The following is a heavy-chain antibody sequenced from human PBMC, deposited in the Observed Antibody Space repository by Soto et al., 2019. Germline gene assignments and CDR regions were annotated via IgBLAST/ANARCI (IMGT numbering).Heavy chain of an antibody. CDR1: GFTFSSYA. CDR3: ARVAY. V-gene: IGHV3-21*01. J-gene: IGHJ4*02. CDR2: ISSASSET. Sequence: GGDLRLSCAASGFTFSSYAMNWVRQVPGKGLEWVASISSASSETWYADSVKGRFIISRDNAQNSLFLQMNTLRPEDSAIYYCARVAYWGPGTQVPVSS.